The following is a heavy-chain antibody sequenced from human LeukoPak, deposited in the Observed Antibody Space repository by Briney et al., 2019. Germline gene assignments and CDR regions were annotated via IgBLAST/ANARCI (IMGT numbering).Heavy chain of an antibody. CDR2: IYYSGST. Sequence: SETLSLTCTVSGGSISSYYWSWIRQPPGRGLEWIGYIYYSGSTNYNPSLKSRVTISVDTSKNQFSLKLSSVTAADTAVYYCARRGFGENFDYWGQGTLVTVSS. V-gene: IGHV4-59*01. CDR3: ARRGFGENFDY. CDR1: GGSISSYY. D-gene: IGHD3-10*01. J-gene: IGHJ4*02.